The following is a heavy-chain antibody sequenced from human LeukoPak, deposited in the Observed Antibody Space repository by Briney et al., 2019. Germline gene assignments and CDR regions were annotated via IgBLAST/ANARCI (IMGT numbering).Heavy chain of an antibody. V-gene: IGHV4-39*07. CDR2: IYYSGST. CDR1: GASIISDTYY. J-gene: IGHJ4*02. CDR3: ARNFYASSGYYLDHFYFDF. Sequence: SETLSLTCTVSGASIISDTYYWGWIRQPPGKGLEWIGSIYYSGSTYYSPSLKSRVTMSVDTSTNQFSLKLISVTAADTALYYCARNFYASSGYYLDHFYFDFWGQGTLVTVSS. D-gene: IGHD3-22*01.